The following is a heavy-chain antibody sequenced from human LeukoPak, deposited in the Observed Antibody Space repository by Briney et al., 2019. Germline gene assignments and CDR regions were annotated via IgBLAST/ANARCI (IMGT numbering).Heavy chain of an antibody. J-gene: IGHJ1*01. CDR2: IIPIFGTA. Sequence: GSSVKVSCKASGGSFSSHAINWVRQAPGQGLEWMGGIIPIFGTANYAQKFQDRVTITAVESMSTAYMELASLRPDDTAIYYCTRGSSSQYFQHWGQGTLVTVSS. CDR3: TRGSSSQYFQH. D-gene: IGHD6-6*01. V-gene: IGHV1-69*01. CDR1: GGSFSSHA.